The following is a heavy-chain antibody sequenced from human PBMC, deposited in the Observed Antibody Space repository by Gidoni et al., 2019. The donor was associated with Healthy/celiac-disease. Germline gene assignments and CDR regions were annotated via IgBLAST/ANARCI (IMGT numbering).Heavy chain of an antibody. CDR3: AGYYDILTGPSLYGMDV. J-gene: IGHJ6*02. CDR2: ISGSGGST. CDR1: GFTLSRYS. Sequence: EVQLLESGGGLVQPGGSLRLSCAASGFTLSRYSRCWVRQAPGKGLEWVSDISGSGGSTYYADSVKGRFTISRDNSKNTLYLQMNSLRAEDTAVYYCAGYYDILTGPSLYGMDVWGQGTTVTVSS. D-gene: IGHD3-9*01. V-gene: IGHV3-23*01.